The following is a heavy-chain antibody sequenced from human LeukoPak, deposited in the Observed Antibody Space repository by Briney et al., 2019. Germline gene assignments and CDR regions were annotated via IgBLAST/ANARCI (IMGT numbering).Heavy chain of an antibody. CDR3: ARVRFYEDV. J-gene: IGHJ6*02. V-gene: IGHV3-7*01. CDR1: GFTFNNYW. CDR2: IKQDGSEK. D-gene: IGHD3-3*01. Sequence: GGSLRLSCTASGFTFNNYWMSWVRQASGKGLEWVANIKQDGSEKYYVDSVRGRFTISRDNAKNSLFLHMNTLRAEDTAVYYCARVRFYEDVWGQGTTVTVSS.